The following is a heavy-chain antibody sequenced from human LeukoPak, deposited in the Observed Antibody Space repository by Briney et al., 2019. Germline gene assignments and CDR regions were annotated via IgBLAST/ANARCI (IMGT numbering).Heavy chain of an antibody. J-gene: IGHJ4*02. CDR1: GGSISSFY. Sequence: PSETLSLTCSVSGGSISSFYWSWIRQPPGKGLEWIGYIYYSGSTRYNPSLKSRVTILVETSKNQFSLKLSSVTAADTAVYYCARGDLYGDYFDYWGQGTLVTVSS. D-gene: IGHD4-17*01. V-gene: IGHV4-59*12. CDR3: ARGDLYGDYFDY. CDR2: IYYSGST.